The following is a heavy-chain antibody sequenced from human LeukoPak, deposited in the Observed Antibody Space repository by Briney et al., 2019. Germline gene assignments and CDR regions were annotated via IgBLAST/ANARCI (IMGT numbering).Heavy chain of an antibody. D-gene: IGHD1-26*01. V-gene: IGHV1-2*02. CDR3: ARDLGSYTFDFDY. Sequence: GASVKVSCKASGYTFTGYYMHWVRQAPGQGLEWMGWIIPNSGVTNYAQKFQGRVTMTRDTSISTAYMDLSSLRSDDTAVYYCARDLGSYTFDFDYWGQGTLVTVSS. CDR2: IIPNSGVT. CDR1: GYTFTGYY. J-gene: IGHJ4*02.